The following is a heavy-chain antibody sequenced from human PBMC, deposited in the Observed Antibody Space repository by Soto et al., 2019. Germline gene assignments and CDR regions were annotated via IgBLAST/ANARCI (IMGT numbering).Heavy chain of an antibody. CDR3: ARGYNWNDSWFDP. V-gene: IGHV1-46*03. J-gene: IGHJ5*02. CDR2: INPSGGST. CDR1: GYTFTSYY. Sequence: QVQLVQSGAEVKKPGASVKVSCKASGYTFTSYYMHWVRQAPGQGLEWMGIINPSGGSTSYAQKFQCSVTMTRDTSTSTVYMELSSLRSEDTAVYYCARGYNWNDSWFDPWGQGTLVTVSS. D-gene: IGHD1-1*01.